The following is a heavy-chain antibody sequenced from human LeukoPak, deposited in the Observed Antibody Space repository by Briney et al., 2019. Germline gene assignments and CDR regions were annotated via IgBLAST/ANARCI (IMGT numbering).Heavy chain of an antibody. CDR2: MNPNSGNT. CDR1: GYTFTSYD. Sequence: ASVKVSCKASGYTFTSYDINWVRQATGQGLEWMGWMNPNSGNTGYAQKFQGRVTMTRNTSISTAYMELSSLRSEDTAVYYCARAVGIAVAGQEYYFDYWGQGTLVTVSS. D-gene: IGHD6-19*01. CDR3: ARAVGIAVAGQEYYFDY. J-gene: IGHJ4*02. V-gene: IGHV1-8*01.